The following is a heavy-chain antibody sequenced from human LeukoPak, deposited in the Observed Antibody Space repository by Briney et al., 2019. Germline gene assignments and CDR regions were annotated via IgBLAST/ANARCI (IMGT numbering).Heavy chain of an antibody. D-gene: IGHD3-10*01. V-gene: IGHV3-21*01. CDR3: ARDRLYYYDALDI. Sequence: GGSLRLSCAASGFTFSSYSMNWVRQAPGKGLEWVSSISSSGSYIYYADSVKGRFTISRDNAKNSLYLQMNSLRAEDTAVYYCARDRLYYYDALDIWGQGTMVTVSS. J-gene: IGHJ3*02. CDR1: GFTFSSYS. CDR2: ISSSGSYI.